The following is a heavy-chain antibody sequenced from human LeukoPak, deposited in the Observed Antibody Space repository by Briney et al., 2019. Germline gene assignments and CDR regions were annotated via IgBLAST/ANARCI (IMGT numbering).Heavy chain of an antibody. J-gene: IGHJ6*02. CDR1: GFTFSTLP. CDR2: SSSNGGST. D-gene: IGHD1-1*01. V-gene: IGHV3-64D*06. Sequence: SGGSLRLSCSASGFTFSTLPMHWVRQAPGKGLEYVSGSSSNGGSTYYADSAKGRFIISRDNSKNTLYLQMSSLRPEDTAVYYCAKDVRVLTNRYYYGMDVWGQGTTVTVSS. CDR3: AKDVRVLTNRYYYGMDV.